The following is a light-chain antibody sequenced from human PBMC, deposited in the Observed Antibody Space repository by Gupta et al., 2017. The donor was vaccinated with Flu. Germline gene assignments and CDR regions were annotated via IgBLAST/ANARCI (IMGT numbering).Light chain of an antibody. CDR1: QSISSY. Sequence: VLTQSPATLSLSPGERATLSCRASQSISSYLAWYQQKPGQATRLLIYDASNRATGTPARVMGSGSGTDCTLTISSLEPEDCSVYYWQKRSNGPPFTFGPGTKLDIK. J-gene: IGKJ3*01. CDR3: QKRSNGPPFT. V-gene: IGKV3-11*01. CDR2: DAS.